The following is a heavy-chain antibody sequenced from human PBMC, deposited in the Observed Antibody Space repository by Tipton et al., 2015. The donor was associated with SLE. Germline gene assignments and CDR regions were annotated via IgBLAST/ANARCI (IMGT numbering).Heavy chain of an antibody. CDR2: IFHSGST. V-gene: IGHV4-38-2*01. CDR3: ARVRRVLWLPSSFDS. CDR1: GYSISSGYY. J-gene: IGHJ4*02. D-gene: IGHD3-10*01. Sequence: TLSLTCAVSGYSISSGYYWGWIRQPPGKGLEWIGNIFHSGSTQYNPSLKSRVTISVDTSKNQFSLKLSSVTAADTAVYSCARVRRVLWLPSSFDSWGQGTVVTVSS.